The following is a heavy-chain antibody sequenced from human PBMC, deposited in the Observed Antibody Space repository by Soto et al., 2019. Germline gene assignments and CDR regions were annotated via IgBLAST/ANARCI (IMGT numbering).Heavy chain of an antibody. CDR2: ISYDGSNK. CDR3: AKDGLGYYGSGSYPV. Sequence: QVQLVESGGGVVQPGRSLRLSCAASGFTFSSYDMHWVRQAPGKGLEWVSFISYDGSNKYYADSVKGRFTISRDNSKNTFYVQMNSLRAEDTAVYHCAKDGLGYYGSGSYPVWGQGTTVTVSS. D-gene: IGHD3-10*01. V-gene: IGHV3-30*18. J-gene: IGHJ6*02. CDR1: GFTFSSYD.